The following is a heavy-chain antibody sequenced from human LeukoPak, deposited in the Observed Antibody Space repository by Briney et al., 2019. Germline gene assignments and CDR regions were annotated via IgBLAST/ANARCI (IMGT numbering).Heavy chain of an antibody. V-gene: IGHV1-69-2*01. J-gene: IGHJ1*01. CDR2: VDPEDGET. D-gene: IGHD2-21*01. CDR3: ATCGGDCDKTKYSQH. Sequence: ASVKVSCKVSGYTFTDYYMHWVQQAPGKGLEWMGLVDPEDGETIYAEKFQGRVTITADTSTDTAYMELSSLRSEDTAVYYCATCGGDCDKTKYSQHWGQATRVTVSS. CDR1: GYTFTDYY.